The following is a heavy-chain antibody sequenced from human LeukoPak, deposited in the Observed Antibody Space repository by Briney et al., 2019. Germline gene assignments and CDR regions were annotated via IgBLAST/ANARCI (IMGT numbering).Heavy chain of an antibody. J-gene: IGHJ6*03. CDR2: INHSGST. V-gene: IGHV4-34*01. CDR1: GGSFSGYY. Sequence: SETLSLTCAVYGGSFSGYYWSWIRQPPGKGLEWIGEINHSGSTNYNPSLKSRVTISVDTSKNQFPLKLSSVTAADTAVYYCARGRQQLAPSYYYYYYYMDVWGKGTTVTVSS. CDR3: ARGRQQLAPSYYYYYYYMDV. D-gene: IGHD6-13*01.